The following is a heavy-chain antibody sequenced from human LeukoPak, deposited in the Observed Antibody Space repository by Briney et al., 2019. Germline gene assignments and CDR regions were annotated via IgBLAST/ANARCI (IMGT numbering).Heavy chain of an antibody. CDR1: GGSISSYY. Sequence: SETLSLTCTVSGGSISSYYWSWIRQPPGKGLEWIGYIYYSGSTNYNPSLKSRVTISVDTSKNQFSLKLSSVTAADTAVYYCARDPGASYSSRSRSYFDYWGQGTLVTVSS. CDR2: IYYSGST. D-gene: IGHD6-13*01. V-gene: IGHV4-59*01. J-gene: IGHJ4*02. CDR3: ARDPGASYSSRSRSYFDY.